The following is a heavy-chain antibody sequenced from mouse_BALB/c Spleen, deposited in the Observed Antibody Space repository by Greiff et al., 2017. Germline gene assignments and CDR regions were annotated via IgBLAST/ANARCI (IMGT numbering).Heavy chain of an antibody. CDR1: GFTFSSFG. Sequence: EVQVVESGGGLVQPGGSRKLSCAASGFTFSSFGMHWVRQAPEKGLEWVAYISSGSSTIYYADTVKGRFTISRDNPKNTLFLQMTSLRSEDTAMYYCARDGNTYFDYWGQGTTLTVSS. CDR3: ARDGNTYFDY. CDR2: ISSGSSTI. V-gene: IGHV5-17*02. D-gene: IGHD2-1*01. J-gene: IGHJ2*01.